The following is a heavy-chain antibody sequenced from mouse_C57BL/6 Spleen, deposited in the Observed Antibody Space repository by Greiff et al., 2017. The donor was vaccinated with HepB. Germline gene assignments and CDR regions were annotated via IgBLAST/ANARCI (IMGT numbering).Heavy chain of an antibody. CDR1: GFTFSSYA. J-gene: IGHJ1*03. CDR3: TRDPLYSNYVGWYFDV. Sequence: EVKLMESGEGLVKPGGSLKLSCAASGFTFSSYAMSWVRQTPEKRLEWVAYISSGGDYIYYADTVKGRFTISRDNARNTLYLQMSSLKSEDTAMYYCTRDPLYSNYVGWYFDVWGTGTTVTVSS. D-gene: IGHD2-5*01. V-gene: IGHV5-9-1*02. CDR2: ISSGGDYI.